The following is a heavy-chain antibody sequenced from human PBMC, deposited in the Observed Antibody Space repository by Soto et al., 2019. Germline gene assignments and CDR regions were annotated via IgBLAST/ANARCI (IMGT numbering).Heavy chain of an antibody. J-gene: IGHJ6*02. CDR3: AVVVVAATWTHYYYGMDV. CDR2: MNPNSGNT. D-gene: IGHD2-15*01. V-gene: IGHV1-8*01. CDR1: GYTFTSYD. Sequence: QVQLVQSGAEVKKPGASVKVSCKASGYTFTSYDINWVRQATGQGLEWMGWMNPNSGNTGYAQKFQGRVTMTRNTSISTAYTELSSLRSEDTAVYYCAVVVVAATWTHYYYGMDVWGQGTTVTVSS.